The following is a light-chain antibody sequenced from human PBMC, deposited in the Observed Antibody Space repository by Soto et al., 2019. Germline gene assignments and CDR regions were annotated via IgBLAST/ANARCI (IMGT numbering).Light chain of an antibody. J-gene: IGKJ1*01. V-gene: IGKV3-20*01. CDR2: LAS. CDR3: QQYGNAPWT. CDR1: QSVPSNS. Sequence: EIVLTQSPGTLSLSPGERATLSCRASQSVPSNSLAWYQQKPGQTPRLLISLASSRATAIPDRFSGSGSATDFTLTINSLEPEDFAVYYCQQYGNAPWTFGQGTKVESK.